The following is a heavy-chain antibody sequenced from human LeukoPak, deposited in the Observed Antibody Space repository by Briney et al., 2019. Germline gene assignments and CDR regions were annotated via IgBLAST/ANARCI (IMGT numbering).Heavy chain of an antibody. CDR3: ARLYRIVVVVAATPGRYNWFDP. D-gene: IGHD2-15*01. V-gene: IGHV4-34*01. J-gene: IGHJ5*02. Sequence: SETLSLTCAVYGGSFSGYYWSWIRQPPGKGLEWIGEINHSGSTNYNPSLKSRVTISVDTSKNQFSLKLSSVTAADTAVYYCARLYRIVVVVAATPGRYNWFDPWGQGTLVTVSS. CDR2: INHSGST. CDR1: GGSFSGYY.